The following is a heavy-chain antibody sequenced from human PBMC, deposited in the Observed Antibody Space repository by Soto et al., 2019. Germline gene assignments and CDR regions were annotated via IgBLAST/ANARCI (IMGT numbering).Heavy chain of an antibody. CDR2: TYYSGST. V-gene: IGHV4-39*07. Sequence: SETLSLTCTVSGGSISSSSYYWGWIRQPPGKGLEWIGSTYYSGSTYYNPSLKSRVTISVDTSKNQFSLKLSSVTAADAAVYYCAGEWARIAVAGNRFDYWGQGTLVTVSS. J-gene: IGHJ4*02. CDR1: GGSISSSSYY. D-gene: IGHD6-19*01. CDR3: AGEWARIAVAGNRFDY.